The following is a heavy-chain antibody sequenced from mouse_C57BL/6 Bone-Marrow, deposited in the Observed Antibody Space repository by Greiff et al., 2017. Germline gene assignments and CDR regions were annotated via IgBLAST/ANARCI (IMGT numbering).Heavy chain of an antibody. V-gene: IGHV1-64*01. D-gene: IGHD2-2*01. Sequence: QVHVKQSGAELVKPGASVKLSCKASGYTFTSYWMHWVKQRPGQGLEWIGMIHPNSGSTNYNEKFKSKATLTVDKSSSTAYMQLSSLTSEDSAVYYCARWLPYYYAMDYWGQGTSVTVSS. CDR3: ARWLPYYYAMDY. CDR2: IHPNSGST. CDR1: GYTFTSYW. J-gene: IGHJ4*01.